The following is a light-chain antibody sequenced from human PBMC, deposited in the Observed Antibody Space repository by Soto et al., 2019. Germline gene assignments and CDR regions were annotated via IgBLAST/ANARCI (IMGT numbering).Light chain of an antibody. CDR3: QTWGTGIRV. J-gene: IGLJ2*01. V-gene: IGLV4-69*01. CDR1: SGHSSFA. Sequence: QAVVTQSPSASASLGASVNLTCTLSSGHSSFAIAWHQQQPEKGPRYLMKLNSDGSHSKGDGIPDRFSGSRSGAERYLTISSLQSEDEADYYCQTWGTGIRVFGGGTQLTVL. CDR2: LNSDGSH.